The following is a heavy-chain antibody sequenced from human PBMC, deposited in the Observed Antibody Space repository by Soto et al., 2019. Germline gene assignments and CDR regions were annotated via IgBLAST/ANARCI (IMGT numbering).Heavy chain of an antibody. CDR1: GCTLTSYG. J-gene: IGHJ5*02. CDR2: ISAYNGNT. CDR3: ARDRSNWFDP. V-gene: IGHV1-18*01. Sequence: ASVKVSCRASGCTLTSYGIGWVRQAPGQGLEWMGWISAYNGNTNYAQNLQGRVTLTTDTSTSTAYMELRSLRSDDTAVYYCARDRSNWFDPWGQGTLVTVSS.